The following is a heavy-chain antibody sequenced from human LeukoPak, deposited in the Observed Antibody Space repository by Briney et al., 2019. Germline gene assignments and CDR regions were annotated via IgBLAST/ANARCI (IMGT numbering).Heavy chain of an antibody. D-gene: IGHD1-26*01. V-gene: IGHV4-59*08. J-gene: IGHJ4*02. CDR3: ARSGIGGSYGWYYFDY. CDR1: GGSISSYY. CDR2: IYYSGST. Sequence: KASETLSLTCTVSGGSISSYYWSWIRQPPGKGLEWIGYIYYSGSTNYNPSLKSRVTISVDTSKNQFSLKLSSVTAADTAVYYCARSGIGGSYGWYYFDYWGQGTLVTVSS.